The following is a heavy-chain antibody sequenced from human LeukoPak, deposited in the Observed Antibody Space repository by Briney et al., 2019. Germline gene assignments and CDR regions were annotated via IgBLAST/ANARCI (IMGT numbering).Heavy chain of an antibody. CDR2: IHPADSET. CDR1: GYNFNAFW. D-gene: IGHD5-12*01. J-gene: IGHJ2*01. V-gene: IGHV5-51*01. CDR3: ARRRYNGYEFNSNYGYFDV. Sequence: GESLKISCEASGYNFNAFWLAWVRQTPGKGLEWLGFIHPADSETTYSPSFQGQVTISADKSVKTAYLQWNSLKASDSGVYYCARRRYNGYEFNSNYGYFDVWGPGTLVTVSS.